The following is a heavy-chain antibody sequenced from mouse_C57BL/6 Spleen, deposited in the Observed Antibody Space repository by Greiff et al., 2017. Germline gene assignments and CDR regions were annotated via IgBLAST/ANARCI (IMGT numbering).Heavy chain of an antibody. CDR1: GFSLTSYG. D-gene: IGHD1-1*01. J-gene: IGHJ2*01. V-gene: IGHV2-5*01. Sequence: VLLLQSGPGLVQPSQSLSLTCTVSGFSLTSYGVHWVRQSPGKGLEWLGVLWIGGSTDYNAAFMSRLSITKDKSTSQVFFKMNSLQADDTAVYYCAAPSNDDSSLDGWGQGTTLTVSS. CDR3: AAPSNDDSSLDG. CDR2: LWIGGST.